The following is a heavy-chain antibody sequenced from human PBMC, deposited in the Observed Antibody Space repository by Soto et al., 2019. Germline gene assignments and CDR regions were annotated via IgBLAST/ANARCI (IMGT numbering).Heavy chain of an antibody. CDR2: INAGNGNT. J-gene: IGHJ6*02. Sequence: WASVKVSCKASGYTFTSYAMHWVRQAPGQRLEWMGWINAGNGNTKYSQKFQGRVTITRDTSASTAYMELSSLRSEDTAVYYCARAQYYDFWSGSPGGMDVWGQGTTVTVSS. CDR3: ARAQYYDFWSGSPGGMDV. D-gene: IGHD3-3*01. V-gene: IGHV1-3*01. CDR1: GYTFTSYA.